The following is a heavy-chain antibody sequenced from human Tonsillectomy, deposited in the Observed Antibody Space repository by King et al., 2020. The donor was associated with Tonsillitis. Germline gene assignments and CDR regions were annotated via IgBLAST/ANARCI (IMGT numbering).Heavy chain of an antibody. D-gene: IGHD2-2*01. CDR2: INTNTGNP. CDR1: GYTFTSYA. V-gene: IGHV7-4-1*02. J-gene: IGHJ4*02. CDR3: AREIKRVCGSTSCHFLY. Sequence: QLVQSGYELKKPGASVKVSCKASGYTFTSYAMNWVRQAPGQGLEWMGWINTNTGNPTYAQGFTGRFVLSLDTSVTTAYLQISSLKAEDTALYYCAREIKRVCGSTSCHFLYWGQGTLVTVSS.